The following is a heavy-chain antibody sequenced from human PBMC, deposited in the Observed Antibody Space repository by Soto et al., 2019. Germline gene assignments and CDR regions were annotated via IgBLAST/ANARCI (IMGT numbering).Heavy chain of an antibody. Sequence: QVQLVQSGAEVKKPGSSVKVSCKASGGTFSSYAISWVRQAPGQGLEWMGGIIPIFGTANYAQKFQGRVTITADESTSTAYMELSSLRSEDAAVYYCARVKVRYSSSWDHYYYYGMDVWGQGTTVTVSS. CDR2: IIPIFGTA. CDR1: GGTFSSYA. V-gene: IGHV1-69*01. D-gene: IGHD6-13*01. J-gene: IGHJ6*02. CDR3: ARVKVRYSSSWDHYYYYGMDV.